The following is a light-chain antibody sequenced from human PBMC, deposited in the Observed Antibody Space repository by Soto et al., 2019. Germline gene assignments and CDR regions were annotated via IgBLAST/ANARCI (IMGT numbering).Light chain of an antibody. CDR3: LQDYNYPRT. V-gene: IGKV1-6*01. J-gene: IGKJ2*01. CDR2: AAS. CDR1: QGIRTE. Sequence: AIQMTQSPSSLSASVGDRVTITCRAGQGIRTELAWYQQKAGKAPQLLIYAASSLQSGVPSRFSGSGSGTDFTLTISSLQPEDFATYYCLQDYNYPRTFGQGTKLEIK.